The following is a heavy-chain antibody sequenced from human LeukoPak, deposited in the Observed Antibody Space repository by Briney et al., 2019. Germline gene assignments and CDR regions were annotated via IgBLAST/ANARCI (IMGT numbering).Heavy chain of an antibody. J-gene: IGHJ4*02. CDR3: ARLSSGYYPPFDY. CDR1: GGSFSGYY. Sequence: SETLSLTCAVYGGSFSGYYWNWIRQPPGKGLEWIACISYSGSTSYNPSLKSRVTISVDTSNNQFSLGLTSVTAADTAVYYCARLSSGYYPPFDYWGQGTLVTVSS. CDR2: ISYSGST. V-gene: IGHV4-59*08. D-gene: IGHD3-22*01.